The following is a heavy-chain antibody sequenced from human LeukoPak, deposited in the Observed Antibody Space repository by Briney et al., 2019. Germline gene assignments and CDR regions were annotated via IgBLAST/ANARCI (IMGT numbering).Heavy chain of an antibody. CDR2: INPNSGGS. Sequence: ASVKVSCKTSGYTFTGYCMHWVRQAPGQGLEWMGWINPNSGGSNHAQKFQDRVTMTRDTSISTAYMELSGLRSDDTAFYYCARGSAVGATTGIDYWGQGALVTVSS. CDR1: GYTFTGYC. CDR3: ARGSAVGATTGIDY. V-gene: IGHV1-2*02. J-gene: IGHJ4*02. D-gene: IGHD1-26*01.